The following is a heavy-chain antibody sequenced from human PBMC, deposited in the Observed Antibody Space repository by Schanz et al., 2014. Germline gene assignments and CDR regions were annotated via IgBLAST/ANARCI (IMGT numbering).Heavy chain of an antibody. CDR3: ARSRSGFYFDY. CDR1: GFTFSSYA. CDR2: INSVGSNT. Sequence: EVQLLESGGGLVQPGGSLRLSCAASGFTFSSYAMSWVRQAPGKGLEWVARINSVGSNTDYADSVTGRFTISRDNAKNTLYLQMNTLRAEDTAVYYCARSRSGFYFDYWGQGTLVTVSS. V-gene: IGHV3-23*01. J-gene: IGHJ4*02. D-gene: IGHD1-26*01.